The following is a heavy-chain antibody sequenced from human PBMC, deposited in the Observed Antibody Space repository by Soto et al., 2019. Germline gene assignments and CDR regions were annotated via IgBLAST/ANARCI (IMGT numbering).Heavy chain of an antibody. CDR2: INHSGST. V-gene: IGHV4-34*01. J-gene: IGHJ5*02. Sequence: PSETLSLTCAVYGGSFSGYYWSWIRQPPGKGLEWIGEINHSGSTNYNPSLKSRVTISVDTSKNQFSLKLSSVTAADTAVYYCARTDILTGYYRGTWFDPWGQGTLVTVSS. CDR3: ARTDILTGYYRGTWFDP. CDR1: GGSFSGYY. D-gene: IGHD3-9*01.